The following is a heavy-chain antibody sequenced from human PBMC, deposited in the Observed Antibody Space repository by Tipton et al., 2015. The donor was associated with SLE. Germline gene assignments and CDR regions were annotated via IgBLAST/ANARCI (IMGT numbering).Heavy chain of an antibody. CDR1: GGSIGSSSYY. V-gene: IGHV4-39*02. J-gene: IGHJ3*02. Sequence: GLVKPSETLSLTCTFSGGSIGSSSYYWGWIRQPPGKGLEWIGSIYYSGSTYYNPSLKSRVTISVDTSKNQFSLKLSSVTAADTAVYYCARDEQWRRTFDIWGQGTMVTVSS. CDR2: IYYSGST. CDR3: ARDEQWRRTFDI. D-gene: IGHD6-19*01.